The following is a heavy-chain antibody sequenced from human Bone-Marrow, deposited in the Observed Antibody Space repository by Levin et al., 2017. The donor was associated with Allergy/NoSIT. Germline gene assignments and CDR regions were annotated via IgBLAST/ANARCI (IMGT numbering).Heavy chain of an antibody. CDR1: GYTFTDYF. V-gene: IGHV1-2*02. D-gene: IGHD6-19*01. CDR2: INPNSGDT. Sequence: ASVKVSCKASGYTFTDYFIHWVRLAPGQGLEWMGWINPNSGDTDSSQNFQGTVTMTRDTSISTAYMEVTSLTSNDTAVYYCARISSAAFEMWGQGTVVTVSS. J-gene: IGHJ3*02. CDR3: ARISSAAFEM.